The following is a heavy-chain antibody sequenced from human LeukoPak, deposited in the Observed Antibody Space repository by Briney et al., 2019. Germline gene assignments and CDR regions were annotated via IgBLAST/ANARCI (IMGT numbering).Heavy chain of an antibody. CDR2: IYYSGST. J-gene: IGHJ4*02. CDR1: GGSISSYY. Sequence: SETLSLTCTVSGGSISSYYWSWIRQPPGKGLEWIGYIYYSGSTNYNPSLKSRVTISVDTSKNQFSLKLSSVTAADTAVYYCARLLLSARSRSTPGGPDYWGQGTLVTVSS. V-gene: IGHV4-59*08. CDR3: ARLLLSARSRSTPGGPDY. D-gene: IGHD6-13*01.